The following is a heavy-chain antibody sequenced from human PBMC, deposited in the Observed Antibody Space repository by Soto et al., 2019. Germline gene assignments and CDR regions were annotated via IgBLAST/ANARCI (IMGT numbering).Heavy chain of an antibody. Sequence: PSETLSLTCTVSGCSISSGCYYWSWIRQHPGKGLEWIGYIYYSGSTYYNPSLKSRVTISVDTSKNQFSLKLSSVTAADAAAYYCARGVLGDQLLGSGLVFDPWGQGTLVTVSS. CDR3: ARGVLGDQLLGSGLVFDP. CDR2: IYYSGST. J-gene: IGHJ5*02. CDR1: GCSISSGCYY. D-gene: IGHD2-2*01. V-gene: IGHV4-31*03.